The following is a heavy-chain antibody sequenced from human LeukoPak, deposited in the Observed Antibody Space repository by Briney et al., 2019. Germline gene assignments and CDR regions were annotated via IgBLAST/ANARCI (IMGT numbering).Heavy chain of an antibody. D-gene: IGHD2/OR15-2a*01. CDR2: INHSWST. CDR3: MSNYLQGGYYFNS. V-gene: IGHV4-38-2*02. CDR1: GYSISNNFY. J-gene: IGHJ4*02. Sequence: SETLSLTCTVSGYSISNNFYWAWIRQSPGKGLEWIVSINHSWSTYYNPSLKSRVTISVDTSKNQFSLKLTSVTAADTAVYYCMSNYLQGGYYFNSWGQGTLVTVSS.